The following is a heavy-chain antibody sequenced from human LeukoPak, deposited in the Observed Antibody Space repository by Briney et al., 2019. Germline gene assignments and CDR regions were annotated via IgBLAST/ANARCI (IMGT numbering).Heavy chain of an antibody. CDR2: IGTAGDT. J-gene: IGHJ4*02. CDR3: ARGGYDSSGYYYGEVGHYDY. V-gene: IGHV3-13*01. D-gene: IGHD3-22*01. CDR1: GFTFSIYD. Sequence: GGSLRLSCAASGFTFSIYDMHWVRQATGKGLEWVSAIGTAGDTYYPGSVKGRFTISRENAKNSLYLQMNSLRAGDTAVYYCARGGYDSSGYYYGEVGHYDYWGQGTLVTVSS.